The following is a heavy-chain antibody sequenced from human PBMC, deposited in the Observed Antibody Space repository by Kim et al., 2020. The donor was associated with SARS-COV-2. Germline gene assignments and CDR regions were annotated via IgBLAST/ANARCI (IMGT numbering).Heavy chain of an antibody. CDR2: ACYNGTT. J-gene: IGHJ5*02. CDR3: ASGDGWVDP. CDR1: GGSITSHY. Sequence: SETLSLTCIISGGSITSHYWTWVRQPPGKGLQLICYACYNGTTDYNPSLQMRRTMPVDTSKMQFPLRLTYVTAAAKAVYYCASGDGWVDPWGQGTLVTVSS. V-gene: IGHV4-59*11.